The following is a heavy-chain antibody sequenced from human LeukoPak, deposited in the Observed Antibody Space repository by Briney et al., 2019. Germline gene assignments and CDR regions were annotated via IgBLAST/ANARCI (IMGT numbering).Heavy chain of an antibody. D-gene: IGHD1-26*01. CDR3: ARAGSGSYTRTYYYYYMDV. V-gene: IGHV3-48*03. CDR2: ISSGSTTI. Sequence: PGGSLRLSCAASGFTFSSYEMNWVRQAPGKGLEWVSYISSGSTTIFYADSVKGRFTISRDNAKNSVYLQMNSLRAEDTAVYYCARAGSGSYTRTYYYYYMDVWGKGTTVTVSS. CDR1: GFTFSSYE. J-gene: IGHJ6*03.